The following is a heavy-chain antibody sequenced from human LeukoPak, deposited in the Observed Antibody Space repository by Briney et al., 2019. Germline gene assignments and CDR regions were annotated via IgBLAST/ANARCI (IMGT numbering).Heavy chain of an antibody. D-gene: IGHD6-13*01. J-gene: IGHJ6*02. CDR3: ARCRIAAPQHGMDV. V-gene: IGHV1-2*02. CDR1: GYTFTGYY. Sequence: GASVKVSCKASGYTFTGYYMHWVRQAPGQGLEWMGWINPNSGGTNYAQKFQGRVTMTRDTSISTAYMELSRLRSDDTAVYYCARCRIAAPQHGMDVWGQGTTVTISS. CDR2: INPNSGGT.